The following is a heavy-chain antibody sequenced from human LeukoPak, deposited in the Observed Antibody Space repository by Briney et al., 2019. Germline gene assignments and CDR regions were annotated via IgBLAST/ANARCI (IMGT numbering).Heavy chain of an antibody. CDR2: IYYSGST. CDR1: GGSISSSSYS. Sequence: PSETLSLTCTVPGGSISSSSYSWGWIRQPQGKGLEWIGSIYYSGSTYYNPSLKSRVTISVDTSKNQFSLKLSSVTAADTAVYYCARAGQQLLHIDYWGQGTLVTVSS. D-gene: IGHD6-13*01. CDR3: ARAGQQLLHIDY. V-gene: IGHV4-39*07. J-gene: IGHJ4*02.